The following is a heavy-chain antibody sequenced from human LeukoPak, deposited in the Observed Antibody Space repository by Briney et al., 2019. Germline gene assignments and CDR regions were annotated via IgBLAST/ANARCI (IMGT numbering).Heavy chain of an antibody. CDR1: GFTFSSYA. V-gene: IGHV3-23*01. J-gene: IGHJ4*02. Sequence: GGSLRLSCAASGFTFSSYAMSWVRQAPGKGLEWVSAISGSGGSTYYADSVKGRFTISRDNSKNTLYLQMNSLRAEDTAVHYCAKDRLTMVRGVTTFDYWGQGTLATVSS. CDR3: AKDRLTMVRGVTTFDY. CDR2: ISGSGGST. D-gene: IGHD3-10*01.